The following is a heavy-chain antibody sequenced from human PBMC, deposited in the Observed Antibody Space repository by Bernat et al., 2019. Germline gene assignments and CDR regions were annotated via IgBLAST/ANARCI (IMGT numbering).Heavy chain of an antibody. CDR1: GGSFSGYY. CDR3: ARRSYCGGDCYSSFDY. CDR2: INHSGST. V-gene: IGHV4-34*01. Sequence: QVQLQQWGAGLLKPSETLSLTCAVYGGSFSGYYWSWIRQPPGMGPEWFGEINHSGSTNYNPPLKSRVTISVDTSKNQFSLKLSSVTAADTAVYYCARRSYCGGDCYSSFDYWGQGTLVTVSS. J-gene: IGHJ4*02. D-gene: IGHD2-21*02.